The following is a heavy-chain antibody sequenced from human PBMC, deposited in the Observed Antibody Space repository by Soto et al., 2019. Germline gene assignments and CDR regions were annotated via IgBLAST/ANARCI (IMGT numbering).Heavy chain of an antibody. D-gene: IGHD3-22*01. CDR3: AREAGDYDSSGLIDY. CDR1: GGSISSGDYY. V-gene: IGHV4-30-4*01. CDR2: IYYSGST. Sequence: QVQLQESGPGLVKPSQTLSLTCTVSGGSISSGDYYWSWIRQPPGKGLEWIGYIYYSGSTYYNPSLKSRVTISIDTSKNQFSLKLSSVTAADTAVYYCAREAGDYDSSGLIDYWGQGTLVTVSS. J-gene: IGHJ4*02.